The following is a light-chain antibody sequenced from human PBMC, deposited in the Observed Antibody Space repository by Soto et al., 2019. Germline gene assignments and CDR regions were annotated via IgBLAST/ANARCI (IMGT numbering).Light chain of an antibody. J-gene: IGKJ1*01. CDR1: EDVAKF. Sequence: EIQMTQSPSTLSASLGDTASLTCRASEDVAKFLAWHQQKPGRAPELLISDASDLTSGVPSRFRGSGSGTDFTLTISGLPPDDSATYYCQQYKTWLTFGQGTKVEIK. CDR2: DAS. V-gene: IGKV1-5*01. CDR3: QQYKTWLT.